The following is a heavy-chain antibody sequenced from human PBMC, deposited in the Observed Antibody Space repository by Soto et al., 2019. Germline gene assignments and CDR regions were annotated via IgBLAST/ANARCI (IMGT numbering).Heavy chain of an antibody. CDR1: GFTFSSYA. CDR3: AKSQGQYSGYGGPVYFDY. V-gene: IGHV3-23*01. CDR2: ISGSGGST. D-gene: IGHD5-12*01. J-gene: IGHJ4*02. Sequence: GESLKISCAASGFTFSSYAMSWVRQAPGKGLEWVSAISGSGGSTYYADSVKGRFTISRDNSKNTLYLQMNSLRAEDTAVYYCAKSQGQYSGYGGPVYFDYWGQGTLVTVSS.